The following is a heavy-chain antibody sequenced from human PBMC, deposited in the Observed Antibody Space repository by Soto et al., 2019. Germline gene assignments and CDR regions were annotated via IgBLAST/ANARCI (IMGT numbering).Heavy chain of an antibody. CDR1: GYTFTSYA. J-gene: IGHJ6*03. Sequence: QVQLVQSGVEVKKPGASVKVSCKASGYTFTSYAMHWVRQAPGQRLEWMGWINAGNGNTKYSQKFQGRVTITRDTSASTAYMELSSLRSEDTAVYYCARYSGYDDYYYYYMDVWGKGTTVTVSS. V-gene: IGHV1-3*01. D-gene: IGHD5-12*01. CDR3: ARYSGYDDYYYYYMDV. CDR2: INAGNGNT.